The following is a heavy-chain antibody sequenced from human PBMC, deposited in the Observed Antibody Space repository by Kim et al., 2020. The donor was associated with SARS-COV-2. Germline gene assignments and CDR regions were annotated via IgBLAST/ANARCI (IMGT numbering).Heavy chain of an antibody. V-gene: IGHV3-7*01. CDR1: GFSFNNYW. J-gene: IGHJ4*02. CDR3: ARALVGDGRSSGY. D-gene: IGHD3-16*01. Sequence: GGSLRLSCAASGFSFNNYWMSWVRQAPGKGLEWVANINGDGGEIHFVDSVKGRFSISRDNAKSSLSLQMNSLRGDDTAVYYCARALVGDGRSSGYWGQGTLVTVSS. CDR2: INGDGGEI.